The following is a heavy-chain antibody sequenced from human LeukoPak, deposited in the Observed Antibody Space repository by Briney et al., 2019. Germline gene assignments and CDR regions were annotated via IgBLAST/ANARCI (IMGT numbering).Heavy chain of an antibody. V-gene: IGHV3-30*04. J-gene: IGHJ4*02. D-gene: IGHD6-13*01. CDR3: ARAGIAAAGSPFDY. Sequence: GGSLRLSCAASGFTFSSYAMHWVRQAPGKGLEWVAVISYDGSNKYYADFVKGRFTISRDNSKNTLYLQMNSLRAEDTAVYYCARAGIAAAGSPFDYWGQGTLVTVSS. CDR2: ISYDGSNK. CDR1: GFTFSSYA.